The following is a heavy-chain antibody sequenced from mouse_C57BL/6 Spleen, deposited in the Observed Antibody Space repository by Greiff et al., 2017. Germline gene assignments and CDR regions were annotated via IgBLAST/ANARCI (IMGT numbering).Heavy chain of an antibody. D-gene: IGHD2-4*01. CDR2: INPNNGGT. Sequence: EVQLQQSGPELVKPGASVKIPCKASGYTFTDYNMDWVKQSHGKSLEWIGDINPNNGGTIYNQKFTGKATLTVDKSSRTAYMELRSLTSEDTAVYYCARLNDYGYYAMDYWGQGTSVTVSS. J-gene: IGHJ4*01. CDR3: ARLNDYGYYAMDY. CDR1: GYTFTDYN. V-gene: IGHV1-18*01.